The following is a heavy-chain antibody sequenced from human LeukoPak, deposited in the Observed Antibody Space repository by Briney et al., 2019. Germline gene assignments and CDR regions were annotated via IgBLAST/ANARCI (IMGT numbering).Heavy chain of an antibody. CDR1: GGTFSSYT. CDR2: IIPILGIA. CDR3: ARDNGGMSDY. Sequence: VASVKVSCKASGGTFSSYTISWVRQAPGQGLERMGRIIPILGIANYAQKFQGRVTITADKSTSTAYMELSSLRSEDTAVYYCARDNGGMSDYWGQGTLVTVSS. J-gene: IGHJ4*02. V-gene: IGHV1-69*04. D-gene: IGHD4-23*01.